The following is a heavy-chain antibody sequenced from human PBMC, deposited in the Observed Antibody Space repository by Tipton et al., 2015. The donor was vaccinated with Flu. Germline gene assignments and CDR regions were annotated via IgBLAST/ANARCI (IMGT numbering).Heavy chain of an antibody. CDR3: ARESMIVVVIARYFDL. CDR1: GGSISSSSYY. CDR2: IYYSGST. Sequence: LRLSCTVSGGSISSSSYYWGWIHQPPGKGLEWIGSIYYSGSTYYNPSLKSRVTISVDTSKNQSSLKLSSVTAADTAVYYCARESMIVVVIARYFDLWGRGTLVTVSS. D-gene: IGHD3-22*01. V-gene: IGHV4-39*07. J-gene: IGHJ2*01.